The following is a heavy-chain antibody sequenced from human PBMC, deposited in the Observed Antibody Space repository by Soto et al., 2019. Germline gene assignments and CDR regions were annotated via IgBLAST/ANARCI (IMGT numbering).Heavy chain of an antibody. CDR3: ARGGDYHGYDV. D-gene: IGHD2-21*02. J-gene: IGHJ3*01. CDR1: GFSFSRYW. CDR2: IDNDGSSE. V-gene: IGHV3-74*01. Sequence: EVQMVESGGGLVQPGGSLRLSCATSGFSFSRYWIHWVRQAPGKGLEWVSRIDNDGSSEIYADSVKGRFTTSRDNAKDTLYLQMNSLRAEDTAVYYCARGGDYHGYDVWAQGTMVTVSS.